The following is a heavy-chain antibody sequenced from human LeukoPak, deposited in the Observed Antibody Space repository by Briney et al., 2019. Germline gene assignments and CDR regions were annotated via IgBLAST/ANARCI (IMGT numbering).Heavy chain of an antibody. Sequence: GGSLRLSCAASGFTFSDHYMDWVRQAPGKGLEWVSGISWNSGSIGYADSVKGRFTISRDNAKNSLYLQMNSLRAEDMALYYCAKAAYGSYYYYMDVWGKGTTVTVSS. V-gene: IGHV3-9*03. D-gene: IGHD3-10*01. CDR2: ISWNSGSI. CDR3: AKAAYGSYYYYMDV. J-gene: IGHJ6*03. CDR1: GFTFSDHY.